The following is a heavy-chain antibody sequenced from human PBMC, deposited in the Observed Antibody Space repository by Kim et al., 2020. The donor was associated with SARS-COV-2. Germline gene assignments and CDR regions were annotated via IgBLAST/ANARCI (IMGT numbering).Heavy chain of an antibody. J-gene: IGHJ6*01. CDR3: ARVGQTLLDKGYYGMDV. Sequence: SETLSLTCTVSGYSISSGYYWGWIRQPPGKGLEWIGSIYHSGSTYYNPSLKSRVTISVDTSKNQFSLKLSSVTAADTAVYYCARVGQTLLDKGYYGMDV. D-gene: IGHD3-16*01. CDR1: GYSISSGYY. CDR2: IYHSGST. V-gene: IGHV4-38-2*02.